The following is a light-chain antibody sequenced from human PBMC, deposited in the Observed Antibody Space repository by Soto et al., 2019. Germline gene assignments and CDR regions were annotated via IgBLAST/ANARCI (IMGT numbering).Light chain of an antibody. Sequence: EIVMTQSPTTLSVSPGERAILSCRASQNIGRNLAWYQQKPGQAPRLLIHSASTRATGVSATFSGSGSGTEFTLTVSSLQSEDFAVYYCQQYNNWPRTFGKGTKVEIK. CDR2: SAS. CDR3: QQYNNWPRT. V-gene: IGKV3-15*01. J-gene: IGKJ1*01. CDR1: QNIGRN.